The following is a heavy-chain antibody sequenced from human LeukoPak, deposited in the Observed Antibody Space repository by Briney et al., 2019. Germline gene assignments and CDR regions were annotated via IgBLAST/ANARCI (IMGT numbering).Heavy chain of an antibody. Sequence: ETLSLTCTVSGGSISSYYWSWVRQAPGKGLEWVANIKQDGSEKYYVDSVKGRFTISRDNSKNTLYLHMSNLRAEDTALYYCAKDLAGGNVPDSWGQGTLVTVYS. J-gene: IGHJ4*02. CDR3: AKDLAGGNVPDS. CDR2: IKQDGSEK. D-gene: IGHD2-8*02. CDR1: GGSISSYY. V-gene: IGHV3-7*01.